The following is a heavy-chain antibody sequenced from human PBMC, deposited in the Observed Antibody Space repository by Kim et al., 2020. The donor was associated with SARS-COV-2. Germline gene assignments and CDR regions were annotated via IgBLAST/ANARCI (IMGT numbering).Heavy chain of an antibody. CDR1: GGPISSSSYY. J-gene: IGHJ4*02. Sequence: SETLSLTCTVSGGPISSSSYYWGWIRQPPGKGLEWIGSIYYSGSTYYNPSLKSRVTISVDTSKNQFSLKLSSVTAADTAVYYCARAGWGSGSYYDPGDFDYWGQGTLVTVSS. CDR3: ARAGWGSGSYYDPGDFDY. V-gene: IGHV4-39*07. D-gene: IGHD3-10*01. CDR2: IYYSGST.